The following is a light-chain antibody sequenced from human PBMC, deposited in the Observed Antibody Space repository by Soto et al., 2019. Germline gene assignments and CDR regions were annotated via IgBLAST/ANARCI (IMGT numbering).Light chain of an antibody. CDR1: QSIRSN. J-gene: IGKJ5*01. CDR2: GAS. V-gene: IGKV3-15*01. Sequence: EIVMTQCPATMSVSPGERATLSCRASQSIRSNLGWYQQKPGQAPRLLIYGASTRATGVPARFSGSGSGTEFTLTISSLQSEDSAVYYCQQYNNWPPFTFGQGTRLEIK. CDR3: QQYNNWPPFT.